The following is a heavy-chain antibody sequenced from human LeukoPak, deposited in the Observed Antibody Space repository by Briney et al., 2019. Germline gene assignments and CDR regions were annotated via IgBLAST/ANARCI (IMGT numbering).Heavy chain of an antibody. CDR3: ARQGGYTYGPGVY. D-gene: IGHD5-18*01. CDR1: GGSIRSSSYY. J-gene: IGHJ4*02. CDR2: IYYSGST. V-gene: IGHV4-39*01. Sequence: SETLSLTCTVSGGSIRSSSYYWGWIRQPQGKGLEWIGSIYYSGSTYYNPSLKSRVTISVDTSKNQFSLRLSSVTAADTAVYYCARQGGYTYGPGVYWGQGTLVTVSS.